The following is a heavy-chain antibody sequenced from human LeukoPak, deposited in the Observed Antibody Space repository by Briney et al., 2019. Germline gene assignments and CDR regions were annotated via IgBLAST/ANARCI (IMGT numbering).Heavy chain of an antibody. J-gene: IGHJ4*02. CDR1: GYTFTSYG. V-gene: IGHV1-2*02. Sequence: ASVKVSCKASGYTFTSYGISWVRQAPGQGLEWMGWINPNSGGTNYAQKFQGRVTMTRDTSISTAYMELSRLRSDDTAVYYCARGGIGFDYWGQGTLVTVSS. CDR3: ARGGIGFDY. CDR2: INPNSGGT.